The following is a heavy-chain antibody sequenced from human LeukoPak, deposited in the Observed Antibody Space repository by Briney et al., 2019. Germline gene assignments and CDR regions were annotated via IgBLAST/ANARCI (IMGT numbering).Heavy chain of an antibody. Sequence: ASVKVSCKASGYTFTSYDINWVRQATGQGLEWMGWMNPNCGNTGYAQKFQGRVTMTRNTSISTAYMELSGLRSEDTAVYYCARGGYYYDMDVWGQGTTVIVSS. CDR1: GYTFTSYD. CDR3: ARGGYYYDMDV. V-gene: IGHV1-8*01. CDR2: MNPNCGNT. J-gene: IGHJ6*02.